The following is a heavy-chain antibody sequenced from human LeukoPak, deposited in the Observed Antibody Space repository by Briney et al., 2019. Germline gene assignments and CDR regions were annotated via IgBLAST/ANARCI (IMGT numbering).Heavy chain of an antibody. Sequence: LGGSLRLSCAASGFTFSSYAMSWVRQAPGKGLEWVSAISGSGGRTYYAGSVKGRFTISRDNSKNTLYLQMNSLRAEDTAVYYCAKNPDYYGSGSSVSFDYWGQGTLVTVSS. D-gene: IGHD3-10*01. J-gene: IGHJ4*02. CDR3: AKNPDYYGSGSSVSFDY. CDR2: ISGSGGRT. CDR1: GFTFSSYA. V-gene: IGHV3-23*01.